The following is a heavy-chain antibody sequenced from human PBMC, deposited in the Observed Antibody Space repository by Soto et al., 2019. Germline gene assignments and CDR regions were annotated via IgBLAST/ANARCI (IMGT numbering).Heavy chain of an antibody. D-gene: IGHD6-13*01. V-gene: IGHV1-18*01. J-gene: IGHJ6*02. CDR1: GYTFTSYG. CDR2: ISAYNGNT. CDR3: ARVQGSSWNNPKYYYYGMDV. Sequence: QVQLVQSGAEVKKPGASVKVSCKASGYTFTSYGISWVRQAPGQGLEWMGWISAYNGNTNYAQKLQGRVTMTTDTATSTAYMELRSLRSDDTAVYYCARVQGSSWNNPKYYYYGMDVWGQGTTVTVSS.